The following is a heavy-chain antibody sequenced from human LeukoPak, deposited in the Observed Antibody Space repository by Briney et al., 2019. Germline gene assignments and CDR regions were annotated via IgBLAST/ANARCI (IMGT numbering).Heavy chain of an antibody. CDR1: GDSLSLYS. D-gene: IGHD2/OR15-2a*01. CDR2: INPSGSP. CDR3: ASVRHDPLEYYYYIDV. V-gene: IGHV4-34*01. Sequence: PSETLSLACAVSGDSLSLYSWTWIRQPPGKGLEWLGEINPSGSPDYNPSLKSRATISVDTSKNRFSLRVASVTAADTAVYYCASVRHDPLEYYYYIDVWGKGTTVTVSS. J-gene: IGHJ6*03.